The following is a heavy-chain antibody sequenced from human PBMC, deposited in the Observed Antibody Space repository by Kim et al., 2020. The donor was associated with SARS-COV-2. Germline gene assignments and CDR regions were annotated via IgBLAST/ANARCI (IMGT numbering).Heavy chain of an antibody. CDR1: GYTFTSHA. V-gene: IGHV7-4-1*02. Sequence: ASVKVSCKASGYTFTSHAMHWVRQAPGQGLEWMGWINTNTGNPTYAQGFTGRFVFSLDTSVSTSYLQISSLKAEDTAVYYCARLVVPAATSPFDNWGQGTLVNVSS. CDR3: ARLVVPAATSPFDN. D-gene: IGHD2-2*01. CDR2: INTNTGNP. J-gene: IGHJ4*02.